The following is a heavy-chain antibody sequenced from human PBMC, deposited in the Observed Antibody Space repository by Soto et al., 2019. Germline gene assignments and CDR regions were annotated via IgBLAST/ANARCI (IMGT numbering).Heavy chain of an antibody. CDR3: ARGADRTYYYASGSYRGNKNWFDP. CDR1: GGSVSSSSYY. CDR2: VYYSGST. Sequence: SGTLSLTCTVSGGSVSSSSYYWGWVRQPPGKGLEWIGSVYYSGSTYYNPSLESRVTISVDTSKNQFSLKLSPVTAADTAVYYCARGADRTYYYASGSYRGNKNWFDPWRQGTLDPVSS. D-gene: IGHD3-10*01. J-gene: IGHJ5*02. V-gene: IGHV4-39*07.